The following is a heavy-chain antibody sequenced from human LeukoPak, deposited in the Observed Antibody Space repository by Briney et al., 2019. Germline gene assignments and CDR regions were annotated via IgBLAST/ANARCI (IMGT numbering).Heavy chain of an antibody. CDR3: AKSFLTGYSLFDS. CDR1: GFTFSNYY. V-gene: IGHV3-23*01. Sequence: GGSLRLSCAASGFTFSNYYMSWVRQAPGKGLEWVPAISGSGDSIFYADSVKGRFTISRDNSKTTLYVQMNSLRAEDTAVYYCAKSFLTGYSLFDSWGQGTLVTVSS. CDR2: ISGSGDSI. D-gene: IGHD3-9*01. J-gene: IGHJ4*02.